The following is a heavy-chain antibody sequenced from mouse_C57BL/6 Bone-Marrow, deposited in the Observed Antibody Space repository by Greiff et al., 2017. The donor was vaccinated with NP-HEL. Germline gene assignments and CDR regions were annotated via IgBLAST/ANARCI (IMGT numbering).Heavy chain of an antibody. J-gene: IGHJ2*01. V-gene: IGHV1-81*01. CDR2: IYPRSGNT. CDR1: GYTFTSYG. Sequence: QVHVKQSGAELARPGASVKLSCKASGYTFTSYGISWVKQRTGQGLEWIGEIYPRSGNTYYNEKFKGKATLTADKSSSTAYMELRSLTSEDSAVYFCARWRFYYYGISLFDYWGQGTTLTVSS. D-gene: IGHD1-1*01. CDR3: ARWRFYYYGISLFDY.